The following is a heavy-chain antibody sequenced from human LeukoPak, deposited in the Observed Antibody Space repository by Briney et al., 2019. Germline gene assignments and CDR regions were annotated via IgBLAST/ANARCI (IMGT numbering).Heavy chain of an antibody. CDR3: ARLVVITSPDYYMDV. CDR1: GGSFSGYY. Sequence: SETLSLTCAVYGGSFSGYYWSWIRQPPGKGLEWIGSIYHSGSTYYNPSLKSRVTISVDTSKNQFSLKLSSVTAADTAVYYCARLVVITSPDYYMDVWGKGTTVTVSS. J-gene: IGHJ6*03. D-gene: IGHD3-22*01. V-gene: IGHV4-34*01. CDR2: IYHSGST.